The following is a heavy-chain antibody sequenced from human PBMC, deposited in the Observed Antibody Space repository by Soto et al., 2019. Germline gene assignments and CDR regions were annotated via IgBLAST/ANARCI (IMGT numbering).Heavy chain of an antibody. V-gene: IGHV4-38-2*01. CDR3: ARVPKGGFDP. J-gene: IGHJ5*02. CDR1: GYSISSGYF. CDR2: VYHTGTT. Sequence: SETLYLTCAVSGYSISSGYFWAWIRQPPGKGLEWIGNVYHTGTTYYNPSLKSRVTISVDTSKNQFSLNLNFVTAADTALYYCARVPKGGFDPWGQGTLVTVSS. D-gene: IGHD3-16*01.